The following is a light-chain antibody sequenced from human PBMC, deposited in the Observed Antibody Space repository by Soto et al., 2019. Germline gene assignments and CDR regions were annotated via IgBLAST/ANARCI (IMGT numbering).Light chain of an antibody. J-gene: IGLJ3*02. V-gene: IGLV1-36*01. Sequence: QSVLTQPPSVSEAPRQRVTISCSGSRSNIGNNAVNWYQQLPGKAPKLLIYYDDLMPSGVSDRFSGSKFGTSASLAISGLQSEDEADYYCAAWDDNLNGVVFGGGTKVTVL. CDR3: AAWDDNLNGVV. CDR2: YDD. CDR1: RSNIGNNA.